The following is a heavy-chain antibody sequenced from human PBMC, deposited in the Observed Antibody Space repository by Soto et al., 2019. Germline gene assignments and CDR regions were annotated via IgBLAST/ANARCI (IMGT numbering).Heavy chain of an antibody. J-gene: IGHJ4*02. CDR3: EREAPVHTPAFVY. Sequence: QVQLVQSGAEMKKPGSSVKVSCQSSGGTFNTYAMNWVRQAPGQGPEWMGDISPMFGAANYAPKFQGRVTITADESTATSYIQLSRLTSEGTALYCWEREAPVHTPAFVYWGQGTLVTVSS. D-gene: IGHD3-10*01. CDR2: ISPMFGAA. CDR1: GGTFNTYA. V-gene: IGHV1-69*19.